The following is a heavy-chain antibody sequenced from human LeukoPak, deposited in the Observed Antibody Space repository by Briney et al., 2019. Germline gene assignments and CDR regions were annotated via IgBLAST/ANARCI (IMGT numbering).Heavy chain of an antibody. CDR2: INHSGST. D-gene: IGHD3-22*01. CDR1: GGSFSGYY. J-gene: IGHJ3*02. CDR3: AGEVVTEAFDI. V-gene: IGHV4-34*01. Sequence: SETLSLTCAVYGGSFSGYYWSWIRQPPGKGLEWIGEINHSGSTNYNPSLKSRVTISVDTSKNQFSLKLRSVTAADTAVYYCAGEVVTEAFDIWGQGTMVAVSS.